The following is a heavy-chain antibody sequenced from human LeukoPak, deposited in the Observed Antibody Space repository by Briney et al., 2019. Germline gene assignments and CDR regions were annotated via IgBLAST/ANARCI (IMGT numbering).Heavy chain of an antibody. CDR2: INPSGGST. CDR3: ARFNGRGVSNDY. D-gene: IGHD3-10*01. Sequence: GASVKVSCKASGYTFTTYYVHWVRQAPGQGLEWMGIINPSGGSTTYAQKFRGRLTMTRDMSTSTVYMELSSLRSEDTAVYYCARFNGRGVSNDYWGQGTLVTVSA. J-gene: IGHJ4*02. V-gene: IGHV1-46*01. CDR1: GYTFTTYY.